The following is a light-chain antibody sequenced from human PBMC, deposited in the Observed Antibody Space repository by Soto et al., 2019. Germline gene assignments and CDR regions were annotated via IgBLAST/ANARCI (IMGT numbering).Light chain of an antibody. CDR2: DVS. CDR3: SSYTSSSTYV. J-gene: IGLJ1*01. Sequence: QSVLTRPASVSGSPGESITISCTGTSSDVGAYKYVSWYQQHPGKAPKLMIYDVSNRPSGVSDRFSGSKSGNTASLTISGLQAEDEADYYCSSYTSSSTYVFGTGTKVTVL. V-gene: IGLV2-14*01. CDR1: SSDVGAYKY.